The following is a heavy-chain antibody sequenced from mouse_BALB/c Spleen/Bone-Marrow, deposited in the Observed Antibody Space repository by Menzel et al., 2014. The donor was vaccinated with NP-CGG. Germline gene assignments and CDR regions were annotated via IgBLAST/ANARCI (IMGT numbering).Heavy chain of an antibody. V-gene: IGHV5-17*02. CDR1: GFTFSSFA. CDR3: ASSGSSSGYFDY. Sequence: EVMLVESGGGLVQPGGSRKLSCAASGFTFSSFAMHWVRQAPEKGLEWVAYISSGSSTIYYADTVMGRFTISRDNPKNTLFLQMTSLRSEDTAMYYCASSGSSSGYFDYWGQGTTLTVSS. D-gene: IGHD1-1*01. CDR2: ISSGSSTI. J-gene: IGHJ2*01.